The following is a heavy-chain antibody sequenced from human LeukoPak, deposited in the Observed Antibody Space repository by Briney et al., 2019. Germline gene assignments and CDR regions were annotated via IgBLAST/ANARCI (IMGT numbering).Heavy chain of an antibody. CDR3: AREDYAYYGMDV. J-gene: IGHJ6*02. Sequence: GGSLRLSCAASGFTFSSYGMHGVRQAPGKGLEWVAVISYDGSNKYYADSVKGRFTSSRDNSKHTVYLQMNSRRAEGVAVYYCAREDYAYYGMDVWGQGTTVTVSS. V-gene: IGHV3-30*03. CDR1: GFTFSSYG. D-gene: IGHD3-16*01. CDR2: ISYDGSNK.